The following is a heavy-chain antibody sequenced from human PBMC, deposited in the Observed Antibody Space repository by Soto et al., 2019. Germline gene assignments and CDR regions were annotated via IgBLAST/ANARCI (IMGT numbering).Heavy chain of an antibody. J-gene: IGHJ6*02. D-gene: IGHD4-4*01. CDR3: AGEITTDYYYGMDV. Sequence: PGGSLRLPCAASGFTFSSYGMHWVRQAPGKGLEWVAVIWYDGSNKYYADSVKGRFTISRDNSKNTLYLQMNSLRAEDTAVYYCAGEITTDYYYGMDVWGQGTTVTVS. CDR2: IWYDGSNK. V-gene: IGHV3-33*01. CDR1: GFTFSSYG.